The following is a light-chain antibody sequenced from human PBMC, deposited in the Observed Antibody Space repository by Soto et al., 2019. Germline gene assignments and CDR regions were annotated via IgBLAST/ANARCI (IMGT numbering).Light chain of an antibody. CDR3: QKYTGPPTT. J-gene: IGKJ5*01. CDR2: GAS. Sequence: EIILTQSPDTLSLSPGERATLSWRDSQTVSSKYLAWCQQRTGQAPRLRIYGASTRAAGIPDRFSGSGSGTELNLTITRLEPEDSAVYFCQKYTGPPTTFGQGTRLEIK. CDR1: QTVSSKY. V-gene: IGKV3-20*01.